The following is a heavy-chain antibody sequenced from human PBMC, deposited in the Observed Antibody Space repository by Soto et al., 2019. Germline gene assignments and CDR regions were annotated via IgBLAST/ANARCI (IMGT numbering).Heavy chain of an antibody. CDR2: IYHSGST. CDR1: GGFISSGGYS. J-gene: IGHJ5*02. Sequence: SDTLSLTCGVSGGFISSGGYSSCWIRQPPGKGLEWIGYIYHSGSTYYKPSLKSRVIISVDRSKNQFSLKLSSVTAADTAVYYCARQPDHGEPNEGWFDPWGQGTMVTVYS. V-gene: IGHV4-30-2*01. CDR3: ARQPDHGEPNEGWFDP. D-gene: IGHD4-17*01.